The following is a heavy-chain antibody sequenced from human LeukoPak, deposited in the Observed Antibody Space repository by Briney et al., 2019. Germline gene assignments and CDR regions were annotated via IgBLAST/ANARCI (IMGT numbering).Heavy chain of an antibody. CDR1: GFTFSDYA. CDR2: IRSTSSTM. Sequence: GGSLRLSCAASGFTFSDYAMNWVRQAPGKGPEWVSYIRSTSSTMYYADSVKGRFTISRDNGKNSLYLQMNSLRDEDTAVYYCARSFDIWGQGTMVTVSS. CDR3: ARSFDI. J-gene: IGHJ3*02. V-gene: IGHV3-48*02.